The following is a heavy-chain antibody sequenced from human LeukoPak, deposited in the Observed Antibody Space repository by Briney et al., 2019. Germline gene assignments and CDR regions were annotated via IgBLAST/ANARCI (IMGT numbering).Heavy chain of an antibody. CDR1: GFTFSSYA. Sequence: PGGSLRLSCAASGFTFSSYAMSWVRQAPGRGLEWVSSLSPSGASIYYADSVKGRFTISRDNAKNSLYLQMNSLRAEDTAVYYCARSAAGTYYWGPGNLVTVSS. CDR3: ARSAAGTYY. CDR2: LSPSGASI. J-gene: IGHJ4*02. D-gene: IGHD1-1*01. V-gene: IGHV3-21*01.